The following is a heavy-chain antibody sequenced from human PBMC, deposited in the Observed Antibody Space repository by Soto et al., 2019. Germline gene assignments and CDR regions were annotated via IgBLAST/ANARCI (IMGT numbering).Heavy chain of an antibody. D-gene: IGHD6-19*01. CDR2: ISGSGVST. CDR1: GFTFSSSA. CDR3: AKAPGYSSGWPLDY. V-gene: IGHV3-23*01. Sequence: GGSLRLSCAASGFTFSSSAMSWVRQAPGKGLEWVSAISGSGVSTYYADSVKGRFTISRDNSKNTRYLQMNSLRAEDTAVYYCAKAPGYSSGWPLDYWGQGTLVTVSS. J-gene: IGHJ4*02.